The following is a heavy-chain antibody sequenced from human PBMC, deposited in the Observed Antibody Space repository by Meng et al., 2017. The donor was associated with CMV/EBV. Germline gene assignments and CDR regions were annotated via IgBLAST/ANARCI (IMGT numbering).Heavy chain of an antibody. Sequence: QGQLVHAAAEVKKPGSSGKVSCKTSGGTFSTFAISWVRQAPGEGLEWMGGIIPVFETANYAERFQDRVTITADDSTTTAYMELSSLRADDTALYFCARGGDSWYSDYWGQGTLVTVSS. D-gene: IGHD1-26*01. J-gene: IGHJ4*02. CDR2: IIPVFETA. CDR1: GGTFSTFA. CDR3: ARGGDSWYSDY. V-gene: IGHV1-69*12.